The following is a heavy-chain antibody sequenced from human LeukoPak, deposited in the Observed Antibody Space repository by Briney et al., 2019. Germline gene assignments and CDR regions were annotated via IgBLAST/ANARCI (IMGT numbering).Heavy chain of an antibody. D-gene: IGHD5-18*01. CDR1: GGSISSSSYY. J-gene: IGHJ3*02. Sequence: SETLSLTCTVSGGSISSSSYYWGWIRQPPGKGLEWIGSIYYSGSTYYNPSLKSRVTISVDTSKNQFSLKLSSVTAADTAVYYCARGYRNDAFDIWGQGTMVTVSS. CDR2: IYYSGST. V-gene: IGHV4-39*01. CDR3: ARGYRNDAFDI.